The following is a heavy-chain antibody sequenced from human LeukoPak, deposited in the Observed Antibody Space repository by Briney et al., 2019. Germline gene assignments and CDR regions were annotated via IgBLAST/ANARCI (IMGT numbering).Heavy chain of an antibody. D-gene: IGHD2-21*02. J-gene: IGHJ4*02. Sequence: ASLKVSCKASGYTFTNYGISWVRQAPGQGPEWMSWISAYSGNTEYAQKMQGRVTMTTDTSTSTAYMELRNLISDDSAVYFCARDAVSTVTAGGIDYWSQGTLVTVSS. CDR2: ISAYSGNT. CDR3: ARDAVSTVTAGGIDY. CDR1: GYTFTNYG. V-gene: IGHV1-18*01.